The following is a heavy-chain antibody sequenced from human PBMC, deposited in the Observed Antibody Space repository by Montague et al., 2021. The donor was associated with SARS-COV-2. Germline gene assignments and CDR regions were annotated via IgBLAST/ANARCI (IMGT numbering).Heavy chain of an antibody. J-gene: IGHJ4*02. Sequence: SETLSLTCAVYGGSLSGFYWTWIRQAPGKGLEWVGEITPGGSTSYSPALKSRLTISLDTSKDQFSLKLDSVTAADTATYYCARSYDYRGNDYFDSWGQGALVIVSS. CDR3: ARSYDYRGNDYFDS. D-gene: IGHD4-23*01. V-gene: IGHV4-34*01. CDR1: GGSLSGFY. CDR2: ITPGGST.